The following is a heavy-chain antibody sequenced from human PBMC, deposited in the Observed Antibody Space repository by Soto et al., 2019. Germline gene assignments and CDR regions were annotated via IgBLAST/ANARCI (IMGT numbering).Heavy chain of an antibody. J-gene: IGHJ4*02. V-gene: IGHV1-69*13. D-gene: IGHD1-26*01. CDR2: IIPIFGTA. Sequence: ASVKVFCKASGGTFSSYAISWVRQAPGQGLEWMGGIIPIFGTANYAQKFQGRVTITADESTSTAYMELSSLRSEDTAVYYCARDGPSGSFDYWGQGTLVTVSS. CDR1: GGTFSSYA. CDR3: ARDGPSGSFDY.